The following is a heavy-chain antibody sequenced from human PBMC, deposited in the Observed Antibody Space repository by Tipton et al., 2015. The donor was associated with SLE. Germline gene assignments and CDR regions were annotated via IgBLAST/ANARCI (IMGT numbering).Heavy chain of an antibody. CDR2: ISHSGSA. Sequence: TLSLTCAVSRGSFSGYAWNWIRQAPGKGPEWIGEISHSGSANYNASLKSRATISVDTSKNQLSLKLTSVTAADTAVYYCARGVAGYYFYYYMDVWGKGTTVTISS. CDR1: RGSFSGYA. CDR3: ARGVAGYYFYYYMDV. V-gene: IGHV4-34*01. J-gene: IGHJ6*03. D-gene: IGHD3-10*01.